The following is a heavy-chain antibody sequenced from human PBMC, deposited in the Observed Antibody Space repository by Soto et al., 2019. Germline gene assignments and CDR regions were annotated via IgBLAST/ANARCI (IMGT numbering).Heavy chain of an antibody. D-gene: IGHD3-22*01. CDR1: GYSFTSYW. Sequence: PGESLKISCKGSGYSFTSYWIGWVRQMPGKGLEWMGIIYPGDSDTRYSPSFQGQVTIAADKSISTAYLQWSSLKASDTAMYYCARHSGPKGHYDSSGYPTPFDYWGQGTLVTVSS. J-gene: IGHJ4*02. CDR3: ARHSGPKGHYDSSGYPTPFDY. CDR2: IYPGDSDT. V-gene: IGHV5-51*01.